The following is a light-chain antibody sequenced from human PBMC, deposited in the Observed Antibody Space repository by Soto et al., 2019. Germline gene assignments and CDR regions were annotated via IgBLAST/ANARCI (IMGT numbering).Light chain of an antibody. Sequence: SYELTQPSSVSVSPGQTARITCSGDVLAKKYARWFQQKPGQAPVLVIYKDSERPSGIPERFSGSSSGTTVTLTISGAQVEDEAYYYCYSAADNIVVFGGGTKLTVL. CDR3: YSAADNIVV. CDR1: VLAKKY. CDR2: KDS. J-gene: IGLJ2*01. V-gene: IGLV3-27*01.